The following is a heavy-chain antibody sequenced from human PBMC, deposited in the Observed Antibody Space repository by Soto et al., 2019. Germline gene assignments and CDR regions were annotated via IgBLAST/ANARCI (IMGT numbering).Heavy chain of an antibody. J-gene: IGHJ6*03. CDR2: ISAYNGNT. D-gene: IGHD4-17*01. CDR1: VYTFTSYG. CDR3: ARVGGDYPYYYYYMDV. V-gene: IGHV1-18*01. Sequence: ASVKVSCKDSVYTFTSYGISWVRQAPGQGLEWMGWISAYNGNTNYAQKLQGRVTMTTDTSTSTAYMELRSLRSDDTAVYYCARVGGDYPYYYYYMDVWGKGTTVTVSS.